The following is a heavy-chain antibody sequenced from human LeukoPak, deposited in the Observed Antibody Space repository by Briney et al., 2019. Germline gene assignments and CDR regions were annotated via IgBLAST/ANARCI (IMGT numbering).Heavy chain of an antibody. CDR3: ARVLKESLDGMDV. V-gene: IGHV3-48*04. CDR2: ISSSSSTI. D-gene: IGHD3-9*01. Sequence: PSETLSLTCTVSGGSISRYYWSWVRQAPGKGLEWVSYISSSSSTIYYADSVKGRFTISRDNAKNSLYLQMNSLRAEDTAVYYCARVLKESLDGMDVWGQGTTVTVSS. CDR1: GGSISRYY. J-gene: IGHJ6*02.